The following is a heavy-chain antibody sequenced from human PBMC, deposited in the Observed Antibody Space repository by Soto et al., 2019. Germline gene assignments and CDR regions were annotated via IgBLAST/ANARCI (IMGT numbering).Heavy chain of an antibody. Sequence: SETLSLTCAVYGGSFNAYYWSWIRQAPGKGLEWIGEINYSGSTNYNPSLESRVTISVDTSKNHFSLRVNSATDADTAVYYCARDGYGYKYGSYFDYWGQGTPATVSA. V-gene: IGHV4-34*01. CDR2: INYSGST. CDR1: GGSFNAYY. D-gene: IGHD5-18*01. J-gene: IGHJ4*02. CDR3: ARDGYGYKYGSYFDY.